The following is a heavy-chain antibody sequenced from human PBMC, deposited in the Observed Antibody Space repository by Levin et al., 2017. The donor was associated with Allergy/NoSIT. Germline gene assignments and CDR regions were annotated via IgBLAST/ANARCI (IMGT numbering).Heavy chain of an antibody. J-gene: IGHJ4*02. CDR1: GFTFSSSW. CDR2: IKSDGTYT. V-gene: IGHV3-74*01. CDR3: AALGSGYCAH. D-gene: IGHD3-3*01. Sequence: GGSLRLSCAASGFTFSSSWMHWVRQTPGKGLVWVSRIKSDGTYTTYADSVKGRFTISRDNAKNTLYLQMNSLRAEDTAVYYCAALGSGYCAHWGQGTLVTVSS.